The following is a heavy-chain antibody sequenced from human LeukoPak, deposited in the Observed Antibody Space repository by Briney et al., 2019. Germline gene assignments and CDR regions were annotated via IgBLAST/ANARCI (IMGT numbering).Heavy chain of an antibody. CDR2: ISYDGSNR. D-gene: IGHD3-3*02. Sequence: PGGSLRLSCAASGFTFSSYGVHWVRQAPGKGLEWVAVISYDGSNRYYADSVKGRFTISRDNSKNTLYLQMNSLRAEDTAVYYCAKELGGIFMIRYGYGMDVWGQGTTVTVSS. J-gene: IGHJ6*02. CDR1: GFTFSSYG. CDR3: AKELGGIFMIRYGYGMDV. V-gene: IGHV3-30*18.